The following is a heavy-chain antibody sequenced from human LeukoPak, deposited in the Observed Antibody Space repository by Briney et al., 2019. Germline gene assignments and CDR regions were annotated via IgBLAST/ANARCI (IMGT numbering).Heavy chain of an antibody. CDR1: GGSISGSY. D-gene: IGHD4-17*01. V-gene: IGHV4-59*01. Sequence: SETLSLTCTVSGGSISGSYLSWIRQPQGKGLEWIAYMYNSGSTNYNPSLKSRVTISIDTSKNQFSLKLSSLTAADTAIYYCARGIESYGDYGYWGQGILVTVSS. CDR3: ARGIESYGDYGY. J-gene: IGHJ4*02. CDR2: MYNSGST.